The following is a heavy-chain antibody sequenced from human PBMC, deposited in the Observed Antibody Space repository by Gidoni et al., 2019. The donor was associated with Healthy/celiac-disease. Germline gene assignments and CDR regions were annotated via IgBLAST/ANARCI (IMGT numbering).Heavy chain of an antibody. CDR3: AKEGTTAYMDV. CDR1: GFTFSSYG. V-gene: IGHV3-30*18. J-gene: IGHJ6*03. Sequence: QVQLVESGGGVVQPGRSLRLYCSASGFTFSSYGMHWVRQAPGKGLEWVAVISYDGSNKYYADSVKGRFTISRDNSKNTLYLQMNSLRAEDTAVYYCAKEGTTAYMDVWGKGTTVTVSS. D-gene: IGHD4-4*01. CDR2: ISYDGSNK.